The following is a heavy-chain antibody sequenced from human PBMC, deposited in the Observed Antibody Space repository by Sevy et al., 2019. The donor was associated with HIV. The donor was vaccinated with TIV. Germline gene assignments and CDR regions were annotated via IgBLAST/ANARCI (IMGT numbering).Heavy chain of an antibody. Sequence: GGSLRLSCAASGFSFSDYYMTWIRQAPGKGLEWVSYISSGSRYTNYADSVKGRFAISRDNAENSLYLQMSSLRAEDTAVYYCARVRIVAADYYFDYWGQRTLVTVSS. J-gene: IGHJ4*02. V-gene: IGHV3-11*06. CDR2: ISSGSRYT. CDR3: ARVRIVAADYYFDY. D-gene: IGHD2-21*01. CDR1: GFSFSDYY.